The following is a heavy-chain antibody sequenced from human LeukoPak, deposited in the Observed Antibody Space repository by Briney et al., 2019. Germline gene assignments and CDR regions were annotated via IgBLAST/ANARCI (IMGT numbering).Heavy chain of an antibody. V-gene: IGHV4-39*01. J-gene: IGHJ4*02. Sequence: PSETLSLTCTVSGGSISSSPYYWGWIRQPPGKGLEWIGNVYYSGSTPYNPSLKSRVTIFVDTSKNQVSLGLSSVTAADTAVYYCARGPVTTQTFDYWGQGTLVTVSS. CDR1: GGSISSSPYY. CDR3: ARGPVTTQTFDY. CDR2: VYYSGST. D-gene: IGHD4-17*01.